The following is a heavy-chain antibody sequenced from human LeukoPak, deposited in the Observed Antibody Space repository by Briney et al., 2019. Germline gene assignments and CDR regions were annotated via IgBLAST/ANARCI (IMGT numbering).Heavy chain of an antibody. CDR1: GFTFDDYG. V-gene: IGHV3-74*01. Sequence: PGGSLRLSCAASGFTFDDYGMSWVRQAPGKGLVWVSRINSDGSSTSYADSVKGRFTISRDNAKNTLYLQMNSLRAEDTAVYYCARAPNGSLNYWGQGTLVTVSS. D-gene: IGHD1-26*01. J-gene: IGHJ4*02. CDR2: INSDGSST. CDR3: ARAPNGSLNY.